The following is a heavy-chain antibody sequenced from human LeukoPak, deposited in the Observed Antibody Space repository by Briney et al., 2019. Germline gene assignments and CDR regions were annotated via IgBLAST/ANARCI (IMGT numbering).Heavy chain of an antibody. J-gene: IGHJ3*02. CDR1: GGSISSYY. Sequence: SETLSLTCTVSGGSISSYYWSWIRQPPGKGLEWIGYIYYSGTTNYNPSLKSRVTISVDTSKNQFSLKLSSVTAADTAVYYCARKPPYAPYDAFDIWGQGTMVTVSS. V-gene: IGHV4-59*08. D-gene: IGHD1-14*01. CDR3: ARKPPYAPYDAFDI. CDR2: IYYSGTT.